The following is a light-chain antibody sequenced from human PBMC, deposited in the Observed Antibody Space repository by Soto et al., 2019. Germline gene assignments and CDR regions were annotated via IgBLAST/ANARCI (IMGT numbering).Light chain of an antibody. CDR2: GAS. J-gene: IGKJ2*01. CDR3: QQYGSLRYT. CDR1: QSVGSNC. V-gene: IGKV3-20*01. Sequence: EIVLTQSPGTLSLSPGARVTLSCRASQSVGSNCLAWYQQKPGQAPRLLIYGASSRATGIPDRFSGSGSGTDFTLTISRLEPEEFAVYYCQQYGSLRYTFGQGTKLEIK.